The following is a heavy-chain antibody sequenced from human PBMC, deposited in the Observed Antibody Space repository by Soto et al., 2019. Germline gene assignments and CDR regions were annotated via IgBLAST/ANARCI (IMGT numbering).Heavy chain of an antibody. CDR2: IYHSGST. Sequence: PSETLSLTCAVSGGSISSGGYSWSWIRQPPGKGLEWIGYIYHSGSTYYNPSLKSRVTISVDRSKNQFSLKLSSVTAADTAVYYCAREGRLHWFESWGQGTLVTVS. V-gene: IGHV4-30-2*01. CDR1: GGSISSGGYS. J-gene: IGHJ5*01. CDR3: AREGRLHWFES.